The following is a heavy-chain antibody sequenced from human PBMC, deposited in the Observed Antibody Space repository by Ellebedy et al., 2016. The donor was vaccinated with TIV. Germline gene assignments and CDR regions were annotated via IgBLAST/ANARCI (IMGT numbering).Heavy chain of an antibody. CDR2: ISRSSTTI. CDR3: ARDKGATAHDGRPDDAFDI. Sequence: GESLKISCAASGFTFSSYNMNWVRQAPGKGLEWLSYISRSSTTILYADSVKGRFTISRDNAKSSLYLQMISLRDEDTAVYYCARDKGATAHDGRPDDAFDIWGQGTMVTVS. CDR1: GFTFSSYN. V-gene: IGHV3-48*02. D-gene: IGHD3-22*01. J-gene: IGHJ3*02.